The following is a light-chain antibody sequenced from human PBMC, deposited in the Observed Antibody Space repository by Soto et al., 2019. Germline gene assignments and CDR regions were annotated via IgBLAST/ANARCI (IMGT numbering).Light chain of an antibody. CDR3: QQYRSFPLT. CDR2: KAS. J-gene: IGKJ4*01. Sequence: DIQMTQSPSTLSASVGDRVTITCRASQSFSSWLAWYQQKPGKAPNLLIYKASSLKSGVPSRFSGSGSGTEFTLTISSLQPDDFATYYCQQYRSFPLTFGGGTKVEIK. CDR1: QSFSSW. V-gene: IGKV1-5*03.